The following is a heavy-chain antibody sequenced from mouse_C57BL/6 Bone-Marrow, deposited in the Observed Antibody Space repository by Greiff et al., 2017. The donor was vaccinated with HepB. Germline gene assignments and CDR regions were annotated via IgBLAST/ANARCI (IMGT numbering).Heavy chain of an antibody. CDR1: GFTFSSYA. CDR2: ISDGGSYT. V-gene: IGHV5-4*01. Sequence: EVKLVESGGGLVKPGGSLKLSCAASGFTFSSYAMSWVRQTPEKRLEWVATISDGGSYTYYPDNVKGRFTISRDNAKNNLYLQMSHLKSEDTAMYYCARDRDGTGAYWGQGTLVTVSA. CDR3: ARDRDGTGAY. J-gene: IGHJ3*01. D-gene: IGHD2-1*01.